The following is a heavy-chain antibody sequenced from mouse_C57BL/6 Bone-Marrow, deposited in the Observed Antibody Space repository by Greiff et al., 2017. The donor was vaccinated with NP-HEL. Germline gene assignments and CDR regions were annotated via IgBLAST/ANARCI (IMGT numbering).Heavy chain of an antibody. CDR2: IDPETGGT. CDR1: GYTFTDYE. D-gene: IGHD1-1*01. V-gene: IGHV1-15*01. Sequence: VQLQESGAELVRPGASVTLSCKASGYTFTDYEMHWVKQTPVHGLEWIGAIDPETGGTAYNQKFKGKAILTADKSSSTAYMELRSLTSEDSAVYYCTSRAGSGDYWGQGPTLPVSS. J-gene: IGHJ2*01. CDR3: TSRAGSGDY.